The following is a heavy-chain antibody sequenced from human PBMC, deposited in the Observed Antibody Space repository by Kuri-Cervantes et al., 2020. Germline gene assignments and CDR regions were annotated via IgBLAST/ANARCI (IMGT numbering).Heavy chain of an antibody. CDR3: ARYYYDSSGYYSRYYYYMDV. Sequence: GGSLRLSCAASGFTFSDHYMDWVRQAPGKGLEWVGRTRNKANSYTTEYAASVKGRFTISRDDSKNSLYLQMNSLKTEDTAVYYCARYYYDSSGYYSRYYYYMDVWGKGTTVTVSS. D-gene: IGHD3-22*01. CDR2: TRNKANSYTT. V-gene: IGHV3-72*01. CDR1: GFTFSDHY. J-gene: IGHJ6*03.